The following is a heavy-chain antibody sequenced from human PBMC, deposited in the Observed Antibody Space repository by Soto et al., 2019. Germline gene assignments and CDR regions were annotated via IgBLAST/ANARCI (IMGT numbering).Heavy chain of an antibody. J-gene: IGHJ5*02. CDR3: AATRGPIAASGNWFDP. D-gene: IGHD6-6*01. CDR1: GFTFTSSA. Sequence: GASVKVSCKASGFTFTSSAMQWVRQARGQRIEWIGWIVVGSGNTNYAQKYQERVTITRDMSTSTAYMELSSLRSEDTAVYYCAATRGPIAASGNWFDPWGQGTLVTVSS. V-gene: IGHV1-58*02. CDR2: IVVGSGNT.